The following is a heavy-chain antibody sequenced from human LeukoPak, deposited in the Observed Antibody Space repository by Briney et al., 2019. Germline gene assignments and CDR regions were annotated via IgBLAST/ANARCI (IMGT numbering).Heavy chain of an antibody. V-gene: IGHV1-2*02. Sequence: ASVKVSCKASGYTFTGYYMHWVRQAPGQGLEWMGWINPNSGGTNYAQNFQGRVTMTRDTSISTAYMELSRLRSDDTAVYYCARDAEMTTVTRGAFDIWGQGTMVTVSS. CDR2: INPNSGGT. J-gene: IGHJ3*02. CDR1: GYTFTGYY. CDR3: ARDAEMTTVTRGAFDI. D-gene: IGHD4-17*01.